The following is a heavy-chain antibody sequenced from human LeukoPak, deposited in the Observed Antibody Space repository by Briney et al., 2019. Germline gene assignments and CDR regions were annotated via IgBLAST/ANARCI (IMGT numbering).Heavy chain of an antibody. CDR1: GFTFSSYW. V-gene: IGHV3-43*02. CDR3: AKDLDSSGWSIRGGFDY. CDR2: ISGDGGRT. J-gene: IGHJ4*02. Sequence: GGSLRLSCAASGFTFSSYWMSWVRQAPGKGLEWVSLISGDGGRTYYADSVKGRFTISRDNSKNSLYLQMNSLRTEDTALYYCAKDLDSSGWSIRGGFDYWGQGTLVTVSS. D-gene: IGHD6-19*01.